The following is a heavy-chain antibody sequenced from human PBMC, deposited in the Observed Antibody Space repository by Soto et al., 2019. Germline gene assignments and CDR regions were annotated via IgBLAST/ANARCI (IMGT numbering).Heavy chain of an antibody. CDR3: AREGDYYGPGGVDY. Sequence: PSETLSLTCAVSGGSISSGGYSWSWIRQPPGKGLEWIGYIYHSGSTYYNPSLKSRVTISVDRSKNQFSLKLSSVTAADTAVYYCAREGDYYGPGGVDYWGQGTLVTVSS. J-gene: IGHJ4*02. CDR1: GGSISSGGYS. CDR2: IYHSGST. V-gene: IGHV4-30-2*01. D-gene: IGHD3-10*01.